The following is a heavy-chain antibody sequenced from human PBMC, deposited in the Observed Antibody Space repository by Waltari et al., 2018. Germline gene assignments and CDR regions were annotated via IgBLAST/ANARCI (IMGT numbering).Heavy chain of an antibody. CDR2: IYYTGRT. J-gene: IGHJ3*01. D-gene: IGHD3-3*01. Sequence: QVQLQKSGPGLVKPSETLSLTCPVSGGPISSYYWSWSRQPPRKGLEWVGYIYYTGRTNYNPSLKSRVTISVDTSKNQFSLKLTAVTAADTAVYYCARETADFWSGYYPRLDVWGQGTTVTVSS. CDR1: GGPISSYY. CDR3: ARETADFWSGYYPRLDV. V-gene: IGHV4-59*01.